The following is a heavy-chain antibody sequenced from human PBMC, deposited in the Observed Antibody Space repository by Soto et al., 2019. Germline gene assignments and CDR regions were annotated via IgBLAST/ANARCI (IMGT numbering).Heavy chain of an antibody. J-gene: IGHJ5*02. CDR3: ARIEGSRGFDP. Sequence: QVTLKESGPVLVKPAETLTPTCTVSGFSLSNTLMGVSWIRQPPGRALEWLAHIFSNDEASYSTSLRSRLTISKDTSKSQVVLTMTNMDPVDTGTYYCARIEGSRGFDPWGQGTLVTVSS. V-gene: IGHV2-26*01. CDR1: GFSLSNTLMG. CDR2: IFSNDEA. D-gene: IGHD6-13*01.